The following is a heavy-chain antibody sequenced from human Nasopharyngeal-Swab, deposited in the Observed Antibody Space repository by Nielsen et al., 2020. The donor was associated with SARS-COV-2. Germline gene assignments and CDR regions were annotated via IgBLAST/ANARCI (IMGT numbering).Heavy chain of an antibody. CDR2: ISHSGGT. D-gene: IGHD5-12*01. CDR1: GEPFSGHY. CDR3: ATGEGYGYEH. V-gene: IGHV4-34*01. J-gene: IGHJ1*01. Sequence: SQTLSLTCAVYGEPFSGHYWTWIRQPPGKGLAWIGEISHSGGTNYNPSFKNRVTISVDTSKRQFSLSLRSLTAADTAIYYCATGEGYGYEHWGQGTLFTVSS.